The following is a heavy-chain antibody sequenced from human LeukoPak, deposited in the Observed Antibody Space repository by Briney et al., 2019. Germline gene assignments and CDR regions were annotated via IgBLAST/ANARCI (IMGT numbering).Heavy chain of an antibody. CDR1: GCTFSNYA. CDR2: LSDNGGSP. Sequence: GGSLRLFCAASGCTFSNYARSWVRQAPGKGLEWVSSLSDNGGSPYYADSVKGRFTISRDNSKNTLYLHMNSLRVEDTAVYYCAKDPETYSSRWFDSWGQGPLVTVSS. CDR3: AKDPETYSSRWFDS. D-gene: IGHD2-21*01. J-gene: IGHJ5*01. V-gene: IGHV3-23*01.